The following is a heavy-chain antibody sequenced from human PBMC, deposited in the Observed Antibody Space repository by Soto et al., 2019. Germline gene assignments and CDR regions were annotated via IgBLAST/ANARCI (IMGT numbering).Heavy chain of an antibody. CDR1: GFTFSSYG. J-gene: IGHJ4*02. Sequence: PGGSLRLSXAASGFTFSSYGMHWVRQAPGKGLEWVAVIWYDGTNKYYADSVKGRFTISRDNSKNTLYLQLSSLRAEDTAVYYCARGPRAVVPAASFDYWGQGTLVTVSS. CDR3: ARGPRAVVPAASFDY. V-gene: IGHV3-33*01. D-gene: IGHD2-2*01. CDR2: IWYDGTNK.